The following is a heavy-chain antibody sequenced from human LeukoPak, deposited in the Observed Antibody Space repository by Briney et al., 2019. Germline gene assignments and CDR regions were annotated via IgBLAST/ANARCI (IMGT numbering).Heavy chain of an antibody. V-gene: IGHV4-59*12. D-gene: IGHD3-22*01. J-gene: IGHJ4*02. CDR1: GASIRSYF. CDR3: ARSYGNYYDSSGYYYRRRMYYFDY. CDR2: IYYSGTT. Sequence: PSETLSLTCTVSGASIRSYFWSWIRQPPGKGLEWIGYIYYSGTTNHNPSLKSRVTISVDTSKNQFSLKLSSVTAADTAVYYCARSYGNYYDSSGYYYRRRMYYFDYWGQGTLVTVSS.